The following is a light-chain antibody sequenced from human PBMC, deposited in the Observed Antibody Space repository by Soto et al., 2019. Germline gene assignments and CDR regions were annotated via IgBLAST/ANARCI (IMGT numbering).Light chain of an antibody. J-gene: IGKJ1*01. V-gene: IGKV3-20*01. CDR1: QSVSSNY. CDR3: QQYGSSPST. CDR2: GAS. Sequence: EIILTQSPVTLSVSPVERATLSCSASQSVSSNYITWYQQKPGQAPRRLIFGASSRATGIPDRFSGSGSGTDFTLTISRLEPEDFAVYYCQQYGSSPSTFGQGTKVDIK.